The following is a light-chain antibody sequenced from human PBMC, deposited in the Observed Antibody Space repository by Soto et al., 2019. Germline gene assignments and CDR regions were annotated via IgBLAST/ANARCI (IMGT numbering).Light chain of an antibody. J-gene: IGKJ4*01. V-gene: IGKV3-20*01. CDR3: QQFET. CDR1: QRLLSSY. CDR2: DAS. Sequence: EIVLTQSPTTLSLSPGEGATLSCRASQRLLSSYLVWYQQRPGQAPRLLIYDASTRAPGIPDRFSGSGSGADFTLTINRLEPEDFAVYYCQQFETFGGGTKVEIK.